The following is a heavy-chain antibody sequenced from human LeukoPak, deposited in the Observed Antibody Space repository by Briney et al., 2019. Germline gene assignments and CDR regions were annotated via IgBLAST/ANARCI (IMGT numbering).Heavy chain of an antibody. Sequence: PSETLSLTCTASGGSISGYYWSWIRQPPGQGLEWVGYIYTSGSTNYNPSLKSRVTISVDTSKNQFSLKLSFVTAADTAVYYCAGMYSSSSAFDYWGQGTLVTVSS. V-gene: IGHV4-4*09. D-gene: IGHD6-6*01. CDR1: GGSISGYY. CDR2: IYTSGST. CDR3: AGMYSSSSAFDY. J-gene: IGHJ4*02.